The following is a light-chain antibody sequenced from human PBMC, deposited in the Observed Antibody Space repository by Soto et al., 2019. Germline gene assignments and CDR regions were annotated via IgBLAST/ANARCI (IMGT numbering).Light chain of an antibody. CDR1: QSVGNY. V-gene: IGKV3-11*01. Sequence: IVVTQSPGTLSLSPGEGASLFCRASQSVGNYVAWYQQKPGQAPRLLIYDASNRATGIPARFSGSGSGTDFSLTISSLEPEDFAVYYCQQRSNWLFGPGTKVDIK. CDR3: QQRSNWL. CDR2: DAS. J-gene: IGKJ3*01.